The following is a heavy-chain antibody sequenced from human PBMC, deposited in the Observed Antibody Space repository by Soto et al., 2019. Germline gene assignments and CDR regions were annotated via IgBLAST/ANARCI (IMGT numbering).Heavy chain of an antibody. CDR1: GYTFTSYY. Sequence: ASVKVSCKASGYTFTSYYMHWVRQAPGQGLEWMGIINPSGGSTSYAQKFQGRVTMTRDTSTSTVYMELSSLRSEDTAVYYCARDLTLNCGGDCYPDYWGQGTLVTVSS. V-gene: IGHV1-46*01. D-gene: IGHD2-21*02. CDR2: INPSGGST. CDR3: ARDLTLNCGGDCYPDY. J-gene: IGHJ4*02.